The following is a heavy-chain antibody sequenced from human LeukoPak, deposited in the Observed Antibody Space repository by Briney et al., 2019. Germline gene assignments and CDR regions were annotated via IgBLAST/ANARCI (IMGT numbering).Heavy chain of an antibody. CDR3: ARVSGFDGYYYYMDV. CDR2: IYYSGST. Sequence: SETLSLTCTVSGGSISSSSYYWGWIRQPPGKGLEWIGSIYYSGSTYYNPSLKSRVTILVDTSKNQFSLKLTSVTAADTAVYYCARVSGFDGYYYYMDVWGKETTVTVSS. J-gene: IGHJ6*03. D-gene: IGHD5-12*01. V-gene: IGHV4-39*07. CDR1: GGSISSSSYY.